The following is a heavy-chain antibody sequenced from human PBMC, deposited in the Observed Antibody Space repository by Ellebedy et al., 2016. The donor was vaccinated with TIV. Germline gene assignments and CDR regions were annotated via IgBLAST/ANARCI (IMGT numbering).Heavy chain of an antibody. CDR3: ARQRGYSYGRDGY. V-gene: IGHV3-21*01. D-gene: IGHD5-18*01. Sequence: GESLKISXAASGFTFSSYSMNWVRQAPGKGLEWVSSISGSSSYIYYADSVKGRFTISRDNAKNSLYLQMNSLRAEDTAVYYCARQRGYSYGRDGYWGQGTLVTVSS. CDR1: GFTFSSYS. CDR2: ISGSSSYI. J-gene: IGHJ4*02.